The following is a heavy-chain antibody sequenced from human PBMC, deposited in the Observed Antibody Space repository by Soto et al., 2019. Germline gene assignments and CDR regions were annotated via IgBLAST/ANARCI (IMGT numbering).Heavy chain of an antibody. CDR1: GGTFNSYA. V-gene: IGHV1-69*01. J-gene: IGHJ4*02. CDR2: IIPDFGTG. D-gene: IGHD1-26*01. CDR3: ARERGGYNRGDFEF. Sequence: QVLLVQSGAEVREPGSSVNVSCKASGGTFNSYAISWVRQAPGQGLEWMGGIIPDFGTGNSAQKFRGRVSITAYASTTTVYMGLSGLTLEDTAVYYCARERGGYNRGDFEFWGQGTQVTVSS.